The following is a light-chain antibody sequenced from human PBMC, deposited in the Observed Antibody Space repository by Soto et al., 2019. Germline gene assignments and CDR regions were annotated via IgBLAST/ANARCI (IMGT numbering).Light chain of an antibody. CDR2: DAS. J-gene: IGKJ5*01. CDR1: QSIGSY. CDR3: QQRNYWPIT. V-gene: IGKV3-11*01. Sequence: EIVLTQSPATLSLSPGERATLSCRASQSIGSYLAWYQQKPGQAPRLLIYDASNRATGIPARFSGSGSGTDFTLTISSLEPEDLAVYYCQQRNYWPITFGQGTRLDIK.